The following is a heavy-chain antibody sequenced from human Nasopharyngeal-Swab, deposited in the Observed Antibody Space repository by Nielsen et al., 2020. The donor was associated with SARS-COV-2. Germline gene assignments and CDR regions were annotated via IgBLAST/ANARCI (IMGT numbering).Heavy chain of an antibody. V-gene: IGHV3-33*08. D-gene: IGHD6-6*01. Sequence: GESLKISCAASGFTFSSYWMHWVRQAPGKGLEWVAVIWYDGSNKYYADSVKGRFTISRDNSKNTLYLQMNSLRAEDTAVYYCARDSFTGSSHLDYWGQGTLVTVSS. CDR2: IWYDGSNK. J-gene: IGHJ4*02. CDR1: GFTFSSYW. CDR3: ARDSFTGSSHLDY.